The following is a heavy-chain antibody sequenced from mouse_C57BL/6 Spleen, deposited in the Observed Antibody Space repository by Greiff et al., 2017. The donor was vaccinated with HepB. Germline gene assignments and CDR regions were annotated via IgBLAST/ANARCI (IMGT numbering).Heavy chain of an antibody. Sequence: EVQLKESGPGLVKPSQSLSLTCSVTGYSITSGYYWNWIRQFPGNKLEWMGYISYDGSNNYNPSLKNRISITRDTSKNQFFLKLNSVTTEDTATYYCARDTVVATAWFAYWGQGTLVTVSA. J-gene: IGHJ3*01. V-gene: IGHV3-6*01. D-gene: IGHD1-1*01. CDR3: ARDTVVATAWFAY. CDR1: GYSITSGYY. CDR2: ISYDGSN.